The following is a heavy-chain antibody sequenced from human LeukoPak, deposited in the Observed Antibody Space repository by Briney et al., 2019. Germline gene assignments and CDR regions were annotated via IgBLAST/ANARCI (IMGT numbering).Heavy chain of an antibody. J-gene: IGHJ4*02. V-gene: IGHV3-30-3*01. CDR3: ASGPNTVTTFKSFDY. Sequence: PGGSLRLSCAASGFTFSSYAMHWVRQAPGKGLEWVAVISYDGSNKYYADSVKGRFTISRDNSKNTLYLQMNSLRAEDTAVYYCASGPNTVTTFKSFDYWGQGTLVTVSS. CDR1: GFTFSSYA. CDR2: ISYDGSNK. D-gene: IGHD4-17*01.